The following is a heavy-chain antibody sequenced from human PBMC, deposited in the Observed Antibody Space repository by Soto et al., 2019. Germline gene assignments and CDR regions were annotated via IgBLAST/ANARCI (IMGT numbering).Heavy chain of an antibody. CDR3: ARHSSVGNWNYRYNWFDP. CDR2: IYYSGST. Sequence: QLQLQESGPGLVKPSETLSLTCTVSGGSISSSSYYWGWIRQPPGKGLEWIGSIYYSGSTYYNPSLKSRVTIAVDTSKNQFSLKLSSVTAADTAVYYCARHSSVGNWNYRYNWFDPWGQGTLVTVSS. D-gene: IGHD1-7*01. V-gene: IGHV4-39*01. CDR1: GGSISSSSYY. J-gene: IGHJ5*02.